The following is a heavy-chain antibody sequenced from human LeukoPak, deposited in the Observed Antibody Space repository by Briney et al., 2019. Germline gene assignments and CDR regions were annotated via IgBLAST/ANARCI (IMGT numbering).Heavy chain of an antibody. Sequence: GGSLRLSCAASGFTFSSYDMHWVRQATGKGLEWVSAIGTAGDTYYPGSVKGRFTISRENAKNSLYLQMNSLRAGDTAVYYCAKEASRGYSFAYTPIEKPYYFDYWGQGTLVTVSS. CDR3: AKEASRGYSFAYTPIEKPYYFDY. D-gene: IGHD5-18*01. V-gene: IGHV3-13*01. J-gene: IGHJ4*02. CDR2: IGTAGDT. CDR1: GFTFSSYD.